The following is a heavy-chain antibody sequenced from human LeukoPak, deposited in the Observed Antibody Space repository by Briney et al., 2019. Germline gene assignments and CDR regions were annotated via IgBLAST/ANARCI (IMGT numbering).Heavy chain of an antibody. CDR3: AREYSGLYSSSSFDY. Sequence: PGGSLRLSCAASGFAFDDYGMSWVRQAPGKGLEWVSGINWNGGSTGYADSVKGRFTISRDNAKNSLYLQMNSLRAEDTALYYCAREYSGLYSSSSFDYWGQGTLVTVSS. J-gene: IGHJ4*02. D-gene: IGHD6-6*01. V-gene: IGHV3-20*04. CDR2: INWNGGST. CDR1: GFAFDDYG.